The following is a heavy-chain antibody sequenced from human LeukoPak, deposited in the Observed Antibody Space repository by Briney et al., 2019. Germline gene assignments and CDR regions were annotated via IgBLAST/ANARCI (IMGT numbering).Heavy chain of an antibody. Sequence: GRSLRLSCAASGFTFSSYGMHWVRQAPGKGLEWVAVIWYDGSNKYYADSVKGRFTISRDNSKNTLYLQMDSLRAEDTAVYYCAKGRSGGYHYYGLDVWGQGTTVTVSS. V-gene: IGHV3-33*06. CDR3: AKGRSGGYHYYGLDV. CDR1: GFTFSSYG. CDR2: IWYDGSNK. D-gene: IGHD3-22*01. J-gene: IGHJ6*02.